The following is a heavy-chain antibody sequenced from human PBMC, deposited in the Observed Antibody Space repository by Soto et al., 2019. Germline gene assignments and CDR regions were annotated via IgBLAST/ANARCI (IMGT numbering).Heavy chain of an antibody. Sequence: PVGSLSLSCTASGFTFSSHAMSWVRQAPGKGLEWVSGISGSAYSTYYADSVEGRFTISRDNSKSTLYLQINSLRADDTAVYYCAKDPHSWGQGTQVTVSS. CDR1: GFTFSSHA. J-gene: IGHJ4*02. CDR2: ISGSAYST. V-gene: IGHV3-23*01. CDR3: AKDPHS.